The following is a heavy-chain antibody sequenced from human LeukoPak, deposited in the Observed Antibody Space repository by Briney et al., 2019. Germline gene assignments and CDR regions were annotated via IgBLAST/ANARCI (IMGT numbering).Heavy chain of an antibody. D-gene: IGHD3-16*01. Sequence: SETLSLTCTVSGVSISSSSYYWGWIRQPPGKGLEWIGSIYYSGSTYYNPSLKSRVTISVDTSKNQFSLKLSSVTAADTAVYYCARVDDSRDFDYWGQGTLVTVSS. CDR2: IYYSGST. CDR1: GVSISSSSYY. J-gene: IGHJ4*02. CDR3: ARVDDSRDFDY. V-gene: IGHV4-39*01.